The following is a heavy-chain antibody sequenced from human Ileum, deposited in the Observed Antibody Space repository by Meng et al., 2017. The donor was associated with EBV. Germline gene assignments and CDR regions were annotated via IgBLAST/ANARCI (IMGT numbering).Heavy chain of an antibody. J-gene: IGHJ4*02. V-gene: IGHV3-53*01. CDR1: GFDISNNY. Sequence: VKSGGFFIPPGGPLRLSCASFGFDISNNYMGWVRQAPGKGLWGVSVISSGDSTYYADSVTGRFTISRDNSKNTLYLQMNSLRAEDTAVYHCAKDPGYGLGIDYEGGYWGQGTLVTVSS. CDR2: ISSGDST. CDR3: AKDPGYGLGIDYEGGY. D-gene: IGHD3-10*01.